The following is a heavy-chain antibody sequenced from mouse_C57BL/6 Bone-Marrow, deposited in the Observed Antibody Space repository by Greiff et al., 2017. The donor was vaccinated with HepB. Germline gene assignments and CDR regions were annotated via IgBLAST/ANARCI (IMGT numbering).Heavy chain of an antibody. D-gene: IGHD2-1*01. CDR3: TTGYCND. Sequence: VQLQQSGAELVRPGASVKLSCTASGFNIKDDYMHWVKQRPEQGLEWIGWIDPENGDTEYASKFQGKATIPADTSSNTADLQLSSLTSEDTASYYCTTGYCNDWGQGTTLTVSS. J-gene: IGHJ2*01. CDR2: IDPENGDT. CDR1: GFNIKDDY. V-gene: IGHV14-4*01.